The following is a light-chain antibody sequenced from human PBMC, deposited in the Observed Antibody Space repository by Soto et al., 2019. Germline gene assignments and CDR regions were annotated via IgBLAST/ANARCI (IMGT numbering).Light chain of an antibody. CDR3: CSYAGSRV. CDR2: EGS. Sequence: QSVLTQPASVSGSPGQSITISCTGTSSDVGSYNLVSWYQQHPGKAPKLMIYEGSKRPSGVSNRFSGSKSGNTASLTISGLQAEDEDDYYCCSYAGSRVFGGGTKLTVL. CDR1: SSDVGSYNL. V-gene: IGLV2-23*01. J-gene: IGLJ3*02.